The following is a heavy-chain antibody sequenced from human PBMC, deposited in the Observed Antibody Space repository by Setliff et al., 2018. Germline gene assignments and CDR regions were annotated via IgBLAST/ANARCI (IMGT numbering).Heavy chain of an antibody. Sequence: GGSVRLSCATSGFAFSSHAMTWVRRAPGKGLEWVSAVGDGDGGTWYADSVKGRFTISRDNSKSTLYLQMHSLRVEDTAFYYCVKTHRGGGWYKGLDYWGQGTLVTAPQ. CDR3: VKTHRGGGWYKGLDY. D-gene: IGHD6-19*01. CDR1: GFAFSSHA. CDR2: VGDGDGGT. V-gene: IGHV3-23*01. J-gene: IGHJ4*02.